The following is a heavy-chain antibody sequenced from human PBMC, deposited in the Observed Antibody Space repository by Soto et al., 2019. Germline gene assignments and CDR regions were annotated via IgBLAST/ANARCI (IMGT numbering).Heavy chain of an antibody. CDR3: ARYVITPRAFDI. CDR1: GFTFSSYS. D-gene: IGHD1-20*01. CDR2: ISSSSSVI. V-gene: IGHV3-48*02. J-gene: IGHJ3*02. Sequence: VGSLRLSCDVSGFTFSSYSRRRVSQAPGKGLEWLSYISSSSSVIYYADSVKGRITVSRDNAKNSLFLQMHSLRDDDTAVYYCARYVITPRAFDIWGQGTVVTVSS.